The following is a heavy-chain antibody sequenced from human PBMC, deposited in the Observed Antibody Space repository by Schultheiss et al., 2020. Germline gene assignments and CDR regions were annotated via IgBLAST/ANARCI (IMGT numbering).Heavy chain of an antibody. D-gene: IGHD6-6*01. Sequence: GGSLRLSCAASGFTFSSYWMHWVRQAPGKGLEWVSSISSSSSYIYYADSVKGRFTISRENAKNSLYLQMNSLRAGDTAVYYCARSQYSSSSYNLGMVHYYYYYGMDVWGQGTTVTVSS. V-gene: IGHV3-21*01. CDR3: ARSQYSSSSYNLGMVHYYYYYGMDV. CDR1: GFTFSSYW. J-gene: IGHJ6*02. CDR2: ISSSSSYI.